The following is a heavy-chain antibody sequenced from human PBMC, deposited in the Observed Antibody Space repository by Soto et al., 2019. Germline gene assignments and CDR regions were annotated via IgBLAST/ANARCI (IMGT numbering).Heavy chain of an antibody. CDR3: ARQLRYFDWADFDY. D-gene: IGHD3-9*01. J-gene: IGHJ4*02. CDR2: IYYSGST. V-gene: IGHV4-30-4*01. CDR1: GGSISSGDYY. Sequence: SETLSLTCTVSGGSISSGDYYWSWIRQPPGKGLEWIGYIYYSGSTYYNPSLKSRVTISVDTSKNQFSLKLSSVTAADTAVYYCARQLRYFDWADFDYWGQGTLVTVSS.